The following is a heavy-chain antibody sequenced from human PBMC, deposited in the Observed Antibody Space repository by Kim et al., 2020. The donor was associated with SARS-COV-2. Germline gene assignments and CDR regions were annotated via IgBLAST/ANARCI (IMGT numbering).Heavy chain of an antibody. J-gene: IGHJ5*02. D-gene: IGHD3-10*01. CDR2: KK. CDR3: ARASGENWFDP. V-gene: IGHV3-33*01. Sequence: KKCNADSGKRRLTIARDNSRNTRYLQMNSLRAEDTAVYYCARASGENWFDPWGQGTLVTVSS.